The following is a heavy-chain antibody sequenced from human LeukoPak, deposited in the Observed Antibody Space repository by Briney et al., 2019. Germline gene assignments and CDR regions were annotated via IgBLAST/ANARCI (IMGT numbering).Heavy chain of an antibody. D-gene: IGHD6-13*01. V-gene: IGHV4-34*01. CDR1: GWSFSTYY. J-gene: IGHJ4*02. CDR2: INHSGST. CDR3: ARSERSGIYFDY. Sequence: PSETLSLTCAVYGWSFSTYYWSWIRQPPGKGLEWIVEINHSGSTNYNPSLKSRVTISVDTSRNQFSLKVSSVTAADTAVYYCARSERSGIYFDYWGQGTLVTVSS.